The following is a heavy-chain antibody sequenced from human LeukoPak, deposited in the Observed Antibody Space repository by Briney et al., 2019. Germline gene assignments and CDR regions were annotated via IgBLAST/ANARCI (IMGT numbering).Heavy chain of an antibody. CDR2: IYYRGSA. V-gene: IGHV4-59*08. CDR3: ASHENPQRIAVAGTGGFQH. J-gene: IGHJ1*01. CDR1: GGSISTYY. Sequence: SSETLSLTCTVSGGSISTYYWSWIRQPPGKGLEWIGYIYYRGSANYNPSLQSRLTISVDTPKNQLSLKLSSVTAADTAVYYCASHENPQRIAVAGTGGFQHWGQGTLVTVSS. D-gene: IGHD6-19*01.